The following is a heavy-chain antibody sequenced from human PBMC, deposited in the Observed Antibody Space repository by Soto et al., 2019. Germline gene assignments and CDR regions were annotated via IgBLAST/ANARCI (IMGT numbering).Heavy chain of an antibody. D-gene: IGHD3-10*01. CDR3: ARDRWGGGRDMDV. V-gene: IGHV3-74*01. J-gene: IGHJ6*02. CDR1: GFTFSTSW. Sequence: EVQLVESGGGLAQPGGSLRLSCAASGFTFSTSWIHWLRQAPGKGLVWVSRINSDGSSTNYADSVKGRFTISRDNAKNALFLQMNSLRAEDTGVYFCARDRWGGGRDMDVWGQGTTVTVSS. CDR2: INSDGSST.